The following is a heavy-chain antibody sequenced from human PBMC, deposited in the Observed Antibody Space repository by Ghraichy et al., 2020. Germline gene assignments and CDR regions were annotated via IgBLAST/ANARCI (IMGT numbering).Heavy chain of an antibody. Sequence: ASVKVSCKASGYTFTGYYMHWVRQAPGQGLEWMGWINPNSGGTNYAQKFQGRVTMTRDTSISTAYMELSRLRSDDTAVYYYARGTRGFKYYYYYGMDVWGQGTTVTVSS. CDR3: ARGTRGFKYYYYYGMDV. CDR1: GYTFTGYY. D-gene: IGHD2-8*02. CDR2: INPNSGGT. V-gene: IGHV1-2*02. J-gene: IGHJ6*02.